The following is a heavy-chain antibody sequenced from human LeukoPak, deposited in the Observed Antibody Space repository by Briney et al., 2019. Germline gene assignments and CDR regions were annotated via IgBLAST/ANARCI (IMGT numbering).Heavy chain of an antibody. J-gene: IGHJ4*02. CDR2: INNYGDNT. Sequence: PGGSLRLSCAASGFIFSDYAMSWVRQAPGRGLEWVSTINNYGDNTYYADSVKGRFTISRDRSKNTLYLQMSSLRAEDTAIYYCVRESSVFYGGFDYWGQGTLVTVSS. V-gene: IGHV3-23*01. CDR3: VRESSVFYGGFDY. D-gene: IGHD5/OR15-5a*01. CDR1: GFIFSDYA.